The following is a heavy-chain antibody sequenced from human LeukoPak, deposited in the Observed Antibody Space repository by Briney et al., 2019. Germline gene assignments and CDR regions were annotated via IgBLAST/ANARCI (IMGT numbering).Heavy chain of an antibody. D-gene: IGHD4-17*01. CDR2: VRYGETT. V-gene: IGHV4-39*01. CDR1: GGSISSTDSY. CDR3: ARHSLSARGDSNY. Sequence: SETLSLTCTVSGGSISSTDSYWGWIRQPPGKGLEWVGSVRYGETTYYNPSLKSRVTISVDTSKNQFSLNLGSVTAADTAVYYCARHSLSARGDSNYWGQGSLVTVSS. J-gene: IGHJ4*02.